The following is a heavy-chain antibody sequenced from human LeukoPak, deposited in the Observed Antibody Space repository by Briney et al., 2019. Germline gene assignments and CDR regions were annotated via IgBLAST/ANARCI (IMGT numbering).Heavy chain of an antibody. CDR3: ATDGRSGRHDFDY. CDR1: GFIFSRHW. CDR2: IERDGSST. Sequence: PGGSLRLSCAASGFIFSRHWMHWVRQAPGKGLVWVSRIERDGSSTFYADSVKGRFTISRDNAKNSMYLQMNSLSAEDTAVYFCATDGRSGRHDFDYWGQGTLVTVSS. V-gene: IGHV3-74*01. D-gene: IGHD3-10*01. J-gene: IGHJ4*02.